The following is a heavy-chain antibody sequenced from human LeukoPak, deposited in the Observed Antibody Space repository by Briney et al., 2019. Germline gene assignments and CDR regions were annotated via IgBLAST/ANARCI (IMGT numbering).Heavy chain of an antibody. Sequence: PSETLSLTCIVSRDSIRSYYWSWIRQPPGKGLEWIGYMYYSGSTNYNPSLKSRVTMSVDTSKNQFSLNLSSVSAADTAVYYCARGGSAYHEYYFDSWGQGALVTVSS. CDR1: RDSIRSYY. V-gene: IGHV4-59*12. CDR2: MYYSGST. J-gene: IGHJ4*02. D-gene: IGHD3-22*01. CDR3: ARGGSAYHEYYFDS.